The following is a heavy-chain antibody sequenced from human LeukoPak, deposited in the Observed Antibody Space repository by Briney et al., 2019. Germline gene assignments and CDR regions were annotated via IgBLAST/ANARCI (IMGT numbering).Heavy chain of an antibody. D-gene: IGHD6-13*01. CDR2: ISYDGSNK. CDR1: GFTFSSYG. Sequence: GGSLRLSCAASGFTFSSYGMHWVRQAPGKGLEWVAVISYDGSNKYYADSVKGRFTISRDNSKNTLYLQMNSLRAEDTAVYYCAKSGLSSSWYELYAFDIWGQGTMVTVSS. V-gene: IGHV3-30*18. J-gene: IGHJ3*02. CDR3: AKSGLSSSWYELYAFDI.